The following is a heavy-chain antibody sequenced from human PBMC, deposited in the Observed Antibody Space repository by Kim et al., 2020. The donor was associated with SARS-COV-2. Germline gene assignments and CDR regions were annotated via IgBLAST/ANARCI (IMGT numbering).Heavy chain of an antibody. CDR3: ARTPARYYYYGMDV. J-gene: IGHJ6*02. V-gene: IGHV3-13*01. Sequence: GGSLRLSCAASGFTFSSYDMHWVRQATGKGLEWVSAIGTAGDTYYPGSVKGRFTISRENAKNSLYLQMNSLRAGDTAVYYCARTPARYYYYGMDVWGQGTTVTVSS. CDR1: GFTFSSYD. CDR2: IGTAGDT. D-gene: IGHD2-2*01.